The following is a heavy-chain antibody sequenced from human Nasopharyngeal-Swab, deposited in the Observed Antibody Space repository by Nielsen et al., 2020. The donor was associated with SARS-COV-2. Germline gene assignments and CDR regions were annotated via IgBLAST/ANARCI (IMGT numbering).Heavy chain of an antibody. Sequence: SVKVSCKASGGTFSSYAISWVRQAPGQGLEWMGGIIPIFGTANYAQKFQGRVTITADESTSTAYMELSSLRSEDTAVYYCASKYCSSTSCYPWGQGTLVTVSS. J-gene: IGHJ5*02. D-gene: IGHD2-2*01. CDR1: GGTFSSYA. V-gene: IGHV1-69*13. CDR2: IIPIFGTA. CDR3: ASKYCSSTSCYP.